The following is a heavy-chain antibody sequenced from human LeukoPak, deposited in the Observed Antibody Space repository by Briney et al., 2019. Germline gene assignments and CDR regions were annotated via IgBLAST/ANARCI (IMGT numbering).Heavy chain of an antibody. CDR1: GYTFTSYD. J-gene: IGHJ5*02. CDR2: MNPNSGNT. V-gene: IGHV1-8*01. D-gene: IGHD7-27*01. Sequence: ASVKVSCKASGYTFTSYDINWVRQATGQGLEWMGWMNPNSGNTGYAQKFQGRVTMTEDTSTDTAYMELSSLRSEDTAVYYCAASVGMNWFDPWGQGTLVTVSS. CDR3: AASVGMNWFDP.